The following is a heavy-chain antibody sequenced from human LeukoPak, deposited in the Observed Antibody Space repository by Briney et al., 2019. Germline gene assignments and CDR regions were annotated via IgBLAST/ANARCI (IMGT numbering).Heavy chain of an antibody. CDR3: ARDMDLDIVVVVAATALDY. CDR2: ISSSSSYI. J-gene: IGHJ4*02. CDR1: GFTFSSYS. Sequence: PGGSLRLSCAASGFTFSSYSMNWVRQAPGKGLEGVSSISSSSSYIYYADSVKGRFTISRDNAKNSLYLQMNSLRAEDTAVYYCARDMDLDIVVVVAATALDYWGQGTLVTVSS. V-gene: IGHV3-21*01. D-gene: IGHD2-15*01.